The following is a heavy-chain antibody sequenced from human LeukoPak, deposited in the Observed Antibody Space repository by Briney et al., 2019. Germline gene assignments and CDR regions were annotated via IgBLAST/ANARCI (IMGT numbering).Heavy chain of an antibody. V-gene: IGHV3-11*01. CDR3: ARDVRGRTPLKLGMKWFDP. D-gene: IGHD7-27*01. CDR2: ISDIADTR. Sequence: PGGSLRPSCAAPGFTFGDYYLSWIRQVPGKGLEWLAYISDIADTRKCAESVTGRFTISREKAKNSVFLQMNRLRADDSGVYYCARDVRGRTPLKLGMKWFDPWGEGTRVTVSS. CDR1: GFTFGDYY. J-gene: IGHJ5*02.